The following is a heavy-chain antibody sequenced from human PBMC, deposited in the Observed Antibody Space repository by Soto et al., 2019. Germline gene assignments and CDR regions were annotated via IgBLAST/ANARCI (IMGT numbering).Heavy chain of an antibody. V-gene: IGHV1-69*01. CDR2: IIPMIDIT. Sequence: QVQLVQSGSEMKKPGSSVKVSCKASGGTFSSSAISRVRHAPGQGLEWLGGIIPMIDITNYPQKFQGRVTTAADESTNTANMELSTLKSAHTAVYYCARVSLSPISFYRYGMDVWGQGTTVTVSS. CDR1: GGTFSSSA. J-gene: IGHJ6*02. CDR3: ARVSLSPISFYRYGMDV.